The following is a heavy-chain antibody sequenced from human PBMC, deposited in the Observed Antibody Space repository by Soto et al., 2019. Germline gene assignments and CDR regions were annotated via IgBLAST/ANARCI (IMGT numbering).Heavy chain of an antibody. Sequence: QLQLQESGPGLVKPSETLSLTCTVSGGSISSSSYYWGWIRQPPGKGLEWIGSIYYSGSTYYNPSLKRRVPISGDTSKNQVSPKVSPVTAADTAVDFCARSEAGATAYWGQGTLVHVFS. V-gene: IGHV4-39*01. D-gene: IGHD6-25*01. CDR3: ARSEAGATAY. CDR1: GGSISSSSYY. J-gene: IGHJ4*02. CDR2: IYYSGST.